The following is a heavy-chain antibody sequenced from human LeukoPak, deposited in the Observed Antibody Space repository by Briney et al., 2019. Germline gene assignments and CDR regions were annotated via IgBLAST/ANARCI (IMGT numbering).Heavy chain of an antibody. V-gene: IGHV4-4*07. Sequence: SETLSLTCTVSRGSISSDYWSWIRQPAGKGLEWFGLIYTGGTTNYNPSLKSRVTMSLDTSKNQFSLKLNSVTAADTAVYYCARVFHDWGQGTMVTVSS. CDR1: RGSISSDY. CDR2: IYTGGTT. J-gene: IGHJ3*01. CDR3: ARVFHD.